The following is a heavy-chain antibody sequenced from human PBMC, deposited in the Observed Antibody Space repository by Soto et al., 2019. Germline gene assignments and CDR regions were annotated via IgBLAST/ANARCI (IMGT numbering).Heavy chain of an antibody. D-gene: IGHD6-13*01. V-gene: IGHV4-31*03. J-gene: IGHJ5*02. CDR2: IHYSGST. CDR1: GGSISGEGYY. Sequence: QVQLQESGPGLVEPSQTLSLTCTVSGGSISGEGYYWSGIRQYSGRGLEWIRYIHYSGSTYYNPSLKSRVTISVDTSKTQFFLNVNSMTAADTAVYYCARAWTAAAGWANWFDRWGQGILVTVSS. CDR3: ARAWTAAAGWANWFDR.